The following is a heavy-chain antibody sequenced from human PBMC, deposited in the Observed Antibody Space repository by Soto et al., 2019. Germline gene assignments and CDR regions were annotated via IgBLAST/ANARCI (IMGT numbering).Heavy chain of an antibody. Sequence: GGSLRLSCAASGFTFSSYAMHWVRQAPGKGLEWVAVISYDGSNKYYADSVKGRFTISRDNSKNTLYLQMNSLRAEDMAVYYCARKGGELYYFDYWGQGTLVTVSS. CDR1: GFTFSSYA. V-gene: IGHV3-30*04. J-gene: IGHJ4*02. D-gene: IGHD1-26*01. CDR3: ARKGGELYYFDY. CDR2: ISYDGSNK.